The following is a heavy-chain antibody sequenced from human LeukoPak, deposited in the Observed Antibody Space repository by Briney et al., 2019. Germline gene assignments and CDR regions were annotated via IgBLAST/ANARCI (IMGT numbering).Heavy chain of an antibody. CDR3: ARAAYDFLSGYLDY. D-gene: IGHD3-3*01. V-gene: IGHV4-59*01. Sequence: PSETLSLTCTVSGGSISSYYWSWIRQPPGKGLEWIGYIYYSGSTNYNPSLKSRVTISVDTSKNQFSLKLSSVTAADTAVYYCARAAYDFLSGYLDYWGQGTLVTVSS. J-gene: IGHJ4*02. CDR1: GGSISSYY. CDR2: IYYSGST.